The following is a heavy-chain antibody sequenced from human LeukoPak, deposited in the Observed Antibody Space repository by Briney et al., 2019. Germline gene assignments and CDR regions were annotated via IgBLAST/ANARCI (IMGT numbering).Heavy chain of an antibody. V-gene: IGHV4-39*01. CDR3: ARQEDTSMVLVY. CDR2: IYYPGTT. CDR1: GDSFSSRTYF. J-gene: IGHJ4*02. Sequence: SETLSLTCTVSGDSFSSRTYFWAWIRQPPGKGLEWIASIYYPGTTFYNPSLKSRVTISVDTSSHQLSLKMSSVTATDTAVYYCARQEDTSMVLVYWGQGTLVTVSS. D-gene: IGHD5-18*01.